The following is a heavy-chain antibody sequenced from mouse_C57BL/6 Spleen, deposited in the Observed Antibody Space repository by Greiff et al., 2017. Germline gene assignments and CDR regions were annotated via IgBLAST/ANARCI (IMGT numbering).Heavy chain of an antibody. CDR2: INSDGGST. CDR1: EYEFPSHA. J-gene: IGHJ4*01. V-gene: IGHV5-2*01. D-gene: IGHD3-2*02. Sequence: EVMLMESGGGLVQPGESLKLSCESNEYEFPSHAMSWVRKTPEKRLELVAAINSDGGSTYYPDTMERRFIISRDHTKKTLYLQMSSLRSEDTALYYCARHSSGPYYAMDYWGQGTSVTVSS. CDR3: ARHSSGPYYAMDY.